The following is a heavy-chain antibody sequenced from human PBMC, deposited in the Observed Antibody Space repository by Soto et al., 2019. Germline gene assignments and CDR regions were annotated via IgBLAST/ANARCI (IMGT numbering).Heavy chain of an antibody. CDR1: GFTFSSCA. CDR2: INGDGSTT. D-gene: IGHD2-15*01. J-gene: IGHJ4*02. V-gene: IGHV3-74*01. CDR3: ARVGVDFYFDY. Sequence: GGSLRLSCAASGFTFSSCAMGWVRQAPGKGLVWISRINGDGSTTNYADSEKGRFTISRDNAKNTLYLQMNSLRAEDTAVYYCARVGVDFYFDYWGQGTLVTVSS.